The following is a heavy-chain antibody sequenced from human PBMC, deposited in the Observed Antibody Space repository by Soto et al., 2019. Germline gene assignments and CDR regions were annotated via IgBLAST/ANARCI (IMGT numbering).Heavy chain of an antibody. J-gene: IGHJ4*02. Sequence: PSQTLSLTCAISGDSVSSNTAAWNWIRSSPSRGLEWLGRTYYRSNWRHDYAVSVKSRITVNPDTSKNRFSLQLNSVTPDDTAMYYCARGVAGSGFDLWGQGTLVTVSS. D-gene: IGHD6-19*01. CDR3: ARGVAGSGFDL. CDR1: GDSVSSNTAA. V-gene: IGHV6-1*01. CDR2: TYYRSNWRH.